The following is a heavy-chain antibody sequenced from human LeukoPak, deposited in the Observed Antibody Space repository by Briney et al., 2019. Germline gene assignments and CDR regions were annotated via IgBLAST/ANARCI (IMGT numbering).Heavy chain of an antibody. V-gene: IGHV3-30-3*01. CDR1: GFTFSSYA. CDR3: ATDKTYYDSPNAFDI. D-gene: IGHD3-22*01. CDR2: ISYDGSNK. Sequence: PGGSLRLSCAASGFTFSSYAMHWVRQAPGKGLEWVAVISYDGSNKYYADSVKGRFTISRDNSKNTLYLQMNSLRAEDTAVYYCATDKTYYDSPNAFDIWGQGTMVTVSS. J-gene: IGHJ3*02.